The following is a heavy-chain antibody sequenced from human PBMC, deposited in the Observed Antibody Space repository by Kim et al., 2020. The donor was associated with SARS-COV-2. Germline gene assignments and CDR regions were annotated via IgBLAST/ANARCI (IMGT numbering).Heavy chain of an antibody. J-gene: IGHJ3*02. CDR3: ARGPRTKGAFDI. V-gene: IGHV4-34*01. Sequence: NYNPSLKSRVTISVDTTKNQFSLKLSSVTAADTAVYYCARGPRTKGAFDIWGQGTMVTVSS. D-gene: IGHD2-8*01.